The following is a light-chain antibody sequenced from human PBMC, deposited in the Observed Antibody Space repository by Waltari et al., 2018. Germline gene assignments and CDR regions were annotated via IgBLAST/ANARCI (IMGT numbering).Light chain of an antibody. Sequence: DIVMTQSPDSLTVSLGERATIHCKSSQSVLLSFDLKNYLAWYQQLPGQPPNLLIYWASTRESGVPDRFSGSGSGTDFTLTISSLQAEDVAVYYCQQYYGVPLTFGGGTKVEIK. V-gene: IGKV4-1*01. CDR2: WAS. CDR3: QQYYGVPLT. J-gene: IGKJ4*01. CDR1: QSVLLSFDLKNY.